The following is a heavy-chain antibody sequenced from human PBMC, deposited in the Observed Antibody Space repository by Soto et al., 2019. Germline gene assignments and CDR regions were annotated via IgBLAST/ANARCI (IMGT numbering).Heavy chain of an antibody. CDR3: AHSREYSSGWFATS. V-gene: IGHV2-5*01. CDR2: IYWNDDK. Sequence: QITLKESGPTLVKPTQTLTLTCTFSGFSLSTSGVGVGWIRQPPGKALEWLALIYWNDDKRYSPSLKSRLTIPKDTPKTQWVLTMTNMAPVNTATYYGAHSREYSSGWFATSWGQGTWSPSPQ. CDR1: GFSLSTSGVG. D-gene: IGHD6-13*01. J-gene: IGHJ5*02.